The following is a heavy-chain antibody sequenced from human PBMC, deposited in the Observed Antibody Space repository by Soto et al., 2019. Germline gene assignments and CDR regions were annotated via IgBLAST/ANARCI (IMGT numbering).Heavy chain of an antibody. V-gene: IGHV4-39*01. CDR2: IHYSGST. CDR1: GGSISSSSYY. D-gene: IGHD4-17*01. J-gene: IGHJ4*02. Sequence: PSETLSLTCTVSGGSISSSSYYWGWIRQPPGKGLEWIGSIHYSGSTYYNPSLKSRVTISVDTSKNQFSLKLSSVTAADTAVYYCASGRNFYGDYGGVDYWGQGTLVTVSS. CDR3: ASGRNFYGDYGGVDY.